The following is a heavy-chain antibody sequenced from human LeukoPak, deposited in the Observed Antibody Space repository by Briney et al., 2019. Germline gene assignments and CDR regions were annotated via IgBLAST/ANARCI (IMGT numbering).Heavy chain of an antibody. V-gene: IGHV3-23*01. CDR1: GFTFSSYG. J-gene: IGHJ4*02. D-gene: IGHD3-22*01. CDR3: AKRRYDSSGHFDS. CDR2: ISGSGSST. Sequence: PGGSLRLSCAASGFTFSSYGMSWVRQAPGQGLEWVSEISGSGSSTYYADSVKGRFTISRDNSKNTLYMRMSSLRAEDTAVYFCAKRRYDSSGHFDSWGQGTLVTVSS.